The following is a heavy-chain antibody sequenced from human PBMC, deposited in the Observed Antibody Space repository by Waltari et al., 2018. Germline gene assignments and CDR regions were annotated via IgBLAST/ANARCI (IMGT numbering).Heavy chain of an antibody. J-gene: IGHJ6*02. Sequence: EVQLVESGGNLVQPGGSLRLSCIASGFPFSTYSRNWVRQAPGKGREWSAYSTGSSRTIYDTDSVKGRFTVSRDNAKNSLFLQMSSLRVEDTAVYYCARPVAAAGNYGMDVWGQGTTVTVSS. D-gene: IGHD6-13*01. CDR2: STGSSRTI. CDR3: ARPVAAAGNYGMDV. CDR1: GFPFSTYS. V-gene: IGHV3-48*04.